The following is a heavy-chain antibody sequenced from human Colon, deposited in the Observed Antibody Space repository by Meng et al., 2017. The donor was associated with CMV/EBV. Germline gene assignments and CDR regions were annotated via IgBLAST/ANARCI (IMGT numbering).Heavy chain of an antibody. V-gene: IGHV1-2*02. CDR2: MNPNSGDT. CDR3: ATLSIYDSTISDF. J-gene: IGHJ4*02. CDR1: GYPFTIHY. D-gene: IGHD5/OR15-5a*01. Sequence: ASVKVSCKTSGYPFTIHYIHWVRQAPGRGLEWMGWMNPNSGDTNYAQKFQDRVKMTRDTTVNTAYLDLTSLRSADTAVYYCATLSIYDSTISDFWGRGTLVTVSS.